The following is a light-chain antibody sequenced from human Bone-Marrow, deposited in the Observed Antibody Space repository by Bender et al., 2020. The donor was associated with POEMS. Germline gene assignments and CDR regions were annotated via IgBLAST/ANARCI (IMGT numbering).Light chain of an antibody. CDR1: SSDVGGYSH. J-gene: IGLJ1*01. CDR2: AVS. CDR3: ASYTISGTYV. V-gene: IGLV2-14*01. Sequence: QSALTQPASVSESPGQSIAISCTGTSSDVGGYSHVSWYQQHPGKVPKLLLFAVSNRPSGVSNRFSGSKSGNTASLTISGLQADDEADYYCASYTISGTYVFGSGTKVTVL.